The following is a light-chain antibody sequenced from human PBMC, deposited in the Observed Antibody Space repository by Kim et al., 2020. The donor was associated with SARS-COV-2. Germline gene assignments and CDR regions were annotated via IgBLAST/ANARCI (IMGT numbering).Light chain of an antibody. Sequence: PDSIYCRSSQIPLHIKGNTYLDLYLHKPQQSPQLLIYLRSNRASGVPDRFSGSVSGTEFTLKISRVEAEDVWVYYCMQALQILRTFGQGTRLEIK. J-gene: IGKJ5*01. CDR2: LRS. CDR1: QIPLHIKGNTY. V-gene: IGKV2-28*01. CDR3: MQALQILRT.